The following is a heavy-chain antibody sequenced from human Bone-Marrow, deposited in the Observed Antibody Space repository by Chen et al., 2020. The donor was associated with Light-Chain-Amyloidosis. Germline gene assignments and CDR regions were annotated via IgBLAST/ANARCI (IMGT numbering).Heavy chain of an antibody. V-gene: IGHV3-9*01. D-gene: IGHD2-2*01. CDR3: AKGKKDIVVVPAAVQPPEYGMDV. J-gene: IGHJ6*02. Sequence: EVQLVESGGGLVQPGRSLRLSCAASGFTFDDYAMHWVRQAPGKGLEWVSGISWNSGSIGYADSVKGRFTISRDNAKNSLYLQMNSLRAEDTALYYCAKGKKDIVVVPAAVQPPEYGMDVWGQGTTVTVSS. CDR2: ISWNSGSI. CDR1: GFTFDDYA.